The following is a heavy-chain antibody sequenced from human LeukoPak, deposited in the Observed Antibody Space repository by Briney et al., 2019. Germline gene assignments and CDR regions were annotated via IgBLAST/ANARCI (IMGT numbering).Heavy chain of an antibody. CDR2: IYYSGST. CDR1: GGSISSYY. Sequence: TSETLSLTCTVSGGSISSYYWSWIRQPPGKGLEWIGYIYYSGSTNYNPSLKSRVTISVDTSKNQFSLKLSSVTAADTAVYYCASVGYGGNQFGYWGQGTLVTVSS. D-gene: IGHD4-23*01. CDR3: ASVGYGGNQFGY. V-gene: IGHV4-59*08. J-gene: IGHJ4*02.